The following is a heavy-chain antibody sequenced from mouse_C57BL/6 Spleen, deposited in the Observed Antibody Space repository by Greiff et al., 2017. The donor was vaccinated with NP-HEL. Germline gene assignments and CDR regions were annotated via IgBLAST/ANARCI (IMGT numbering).Heavy chain of an antibody. CDR2: ISSGGSYT. D-gene: IGHD1-1*01. J-gene: IGHJ4*01. CDR1: GFTFSSYG. Sequence: EVQLVESGGDLVKPGGSLKLSCAASGFTFSSYGMSWVRQTPDKRLEWVATISSGGSYTYYPDSVKGRFTISRDNAKNTLYLQMSSLKSEDTAMYYCASPFITTVVATPYYAMDYWGQGTSVTVSS. V-gene: IGHV5-6*01. CDR3: ASPFITTVVATPYYAMDY.